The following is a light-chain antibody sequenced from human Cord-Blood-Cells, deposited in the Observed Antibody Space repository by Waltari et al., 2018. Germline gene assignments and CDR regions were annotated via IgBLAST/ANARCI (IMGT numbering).Light chain of an antibody. CDR2: DVS. J-gene: IGLJ1*01. CDR1: SSDVGGYNY. Sequence: QSALTQPASVSGSPGQSITISCTGTSSDVGGYNYVSWYQQHPGKAPKLVIYDVSNWPSGVSNRFSGSKSGNTASLTISGLQAEDEADYYCSSYTSSSTYVFGTGTKVTVL. CDR3: SSYTSSSTYV. V-gene: IGLV2-14*01.